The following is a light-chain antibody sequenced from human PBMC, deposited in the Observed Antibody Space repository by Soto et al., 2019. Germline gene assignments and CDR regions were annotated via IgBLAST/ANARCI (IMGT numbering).Light chain of an antibody. V-gene: IGKV1-5*03. J-gene: IGKJ1*01. CDR2: KAS. CDR3: QQYNGYPWT. Sequence: DIQMTQSPSTLSASVGDRVTITCRASQSISSWLAWYQQKPGKAPKLRIYKASSLESGVPSRCSGSGSGTEFTLTISSLQPDDVATYYCQQYNGYPWTFGQGTKVEIK. CDR1: QSISSW.